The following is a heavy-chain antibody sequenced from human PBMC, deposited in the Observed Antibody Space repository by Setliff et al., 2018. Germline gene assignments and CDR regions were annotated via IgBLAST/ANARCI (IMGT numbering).Heavy chain of an antibody. CDR1: GYTFTSYG. J-gene: IGHJ4*02. Sequence: GASVKVSCKASGYTFTSYGISWVRQAPGQRLQWMGWINPASGNTKYSQEFQGRVTITRDTSATTVYMELSSLRSDDMAVYYCARKGPNSSSHVFGYWGQGTLVTVSS. D-gene: IGHD3-16*01. CDR2: INPASGNT. V-gene: IGHV1-3*03. CDR3: ARKGPNSSSHVFGY.